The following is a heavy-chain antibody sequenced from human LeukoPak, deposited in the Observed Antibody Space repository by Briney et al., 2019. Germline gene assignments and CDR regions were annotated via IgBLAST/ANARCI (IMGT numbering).Heavy chain of an antibody. CDR1: GFTFSSYA. CDR2: ISGSGGST. J-gene: IGHJ5*02. CDR3: AKMFIAAARSIS. D-gene: IGHD6-13*01. Sequence: GGSLRLSCAASGFTFSSYAMSWVRQAPGKGLEWVSAISGSGGSTYYADSAKGRFTISRDNSKNTLYLQMNSLRAKDTAVYYCAKMFIAAARSISWGQGTLVTVSS. V-gene: IGHV3-23*01.